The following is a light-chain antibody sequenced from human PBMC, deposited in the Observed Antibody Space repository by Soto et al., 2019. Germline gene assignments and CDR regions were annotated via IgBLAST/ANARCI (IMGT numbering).Light chain of an antibody. CDR3: LSYSSSTSPYV. J-gene: IGLJ1*01. Sequence: QSALTQPASVSGSPGQSITISCTGTSSDVGGYSFVSWYQQHPGKAPKLMIYDVTHRPSGVSNRFSGSKSGNTASLTISGLQAEDEADYYCLSYSSSTSPYVLGTGTKVTVL. CDR1: SSDVGGYSF. CDR2: DVT. V-gene: IGLV2-14*01.